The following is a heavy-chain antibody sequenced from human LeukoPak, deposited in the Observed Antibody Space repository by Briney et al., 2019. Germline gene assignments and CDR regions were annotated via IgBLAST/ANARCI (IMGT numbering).Heavy chain of an antibody. J-gene: IGHJ3*02. V-gene: IGHV3-33*01. CDR1: GFTFSSYG. CDR2: IWYDGSNK. Sequence: PGGSLRLSCAASGFTFSSYGMQWVRQAPGKGLEWVAVIWYDGSNKYYADSVKGRFTISRDNSKNTLYLQMNSLRAEDTAVYYCARDSCTSCKTPRNAFDIWGQGTMVTVSS. D-gene: IGHD2-2*01. CDR3: ARDSCTSCKTPRNAFDI.